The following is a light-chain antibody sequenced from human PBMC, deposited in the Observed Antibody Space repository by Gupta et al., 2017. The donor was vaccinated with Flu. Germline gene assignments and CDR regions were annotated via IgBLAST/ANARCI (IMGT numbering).Light chain of an antibody. V-gene: IGKV1-5*03. CDR2: KAS. CDR1: QSISSW. Sequence: PSTMSSSVGDRVTITCRASQSISSWLAWYQQKPGKAPKLLIYKASSLESGVPSRFSGSGSGTEFTLTISSLQPDDFATYYCQQYNSYPYTFGQGTKLEIK. J-gene: IGKJ2*01. CDR3: QQYNSYPYT.